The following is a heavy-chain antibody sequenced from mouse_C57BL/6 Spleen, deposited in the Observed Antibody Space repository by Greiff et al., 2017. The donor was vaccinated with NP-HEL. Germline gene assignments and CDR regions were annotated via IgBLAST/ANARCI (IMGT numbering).Heavy chain of an antibody. V-gene: IGHV1-82*01. Sequence: QVQLQQSGPELVKPGASVKISCKASGYAFSSSWMNWVKQRPGKGLEWIGRIYPGDGDTNYNGKFKGKATLTADKSSSTAYMQLSSLTSEDSAVYFCARSGSGYWFAYWGQGTLVTVSA. D-gene: IGHD3-2*02. CDR3: ARSGSGYWFAY. CDR1: GYAFSSSW. CDR2: IYPGDGDT. J-gene: IGHJ3*01.